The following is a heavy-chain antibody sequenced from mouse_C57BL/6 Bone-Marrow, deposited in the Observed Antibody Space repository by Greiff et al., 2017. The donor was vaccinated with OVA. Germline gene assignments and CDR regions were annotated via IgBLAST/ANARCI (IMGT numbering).Heavy chain of an antibody. CDR3: ARQGRAMDY. J-gene: IGHJ4*01. D-gene: IGHD1-1*01. V-gene: IGHV5-9*04. CDR1: GFTFSSYT. Sequence: EVKLMESGGGLVKPGGSLKLSCAASGFTFSSYTMSWVRQTPEKRLEWVATISGGGGNTYYPDSVKGRFTISRDNAKNTLYLQMSSLRSEDTAVYYCARQGRAMDYWGQGTSVTVSS. CDR2: ISGGGGNT.